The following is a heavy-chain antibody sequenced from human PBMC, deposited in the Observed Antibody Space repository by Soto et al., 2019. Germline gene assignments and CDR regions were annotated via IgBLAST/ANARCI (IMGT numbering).Heavy chain of an antibody. V-gene: IGHV3-15*07. CDR2: IKTRSEGEGT. J-gene: IGHJ6*02. D-gene: IGHD2-15*01. Sequence: EVQLVESGGGLVKPGGSLRLSCAASDFSISNAWMNWVRQAPGKGLEWVGRIKTRSEGEGTDYAAPLKDRFTISRDDSKNTLLLQMNSLKAEDTAVYYCTTGSVEGVWGQGATVIVSS. CDR3: TTGSVEGV. CDR1: DFSISNAW.